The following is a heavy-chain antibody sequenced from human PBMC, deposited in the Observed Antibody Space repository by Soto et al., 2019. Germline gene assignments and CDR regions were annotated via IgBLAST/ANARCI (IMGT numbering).Heavy chain of an antibody. CDR2: IKSKAVGETI. Sequence: EVQLVASGGGLVKPGGSLRLSCGASKVTAWMSWGRQALGKGLEWVGRIKSKAVGETIDYAAPVQGRFTISRDDSKDMVYLEMNSLKIEDTAVYSCGDLDGSYFGMDVWGQGTTVIVSS. V-gene: IGHV3-15*01. CDR3: GDLDGSYFGMDV. D-gene: IGHD3-10*01. CDR1: KVTAW. J-gene: IGHJ6*02.